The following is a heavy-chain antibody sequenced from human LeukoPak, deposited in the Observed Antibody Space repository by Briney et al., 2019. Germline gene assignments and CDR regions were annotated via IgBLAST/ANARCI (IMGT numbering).Heavy chain of an antibody. Sequence: GGSLRLSCAASGFTFSSYGMHWVRQAPGKGLEWVSVIYSGGSTYYADSVKGRFTISRDNSKNTLYLQMNSLRAEDTAVYYCARETKPHDAFDIWGQGTMVTVSS. CDR1: GFTFSSYG. J-gene: IGHJ3*02. CDR3: ARETKPHDAFDI. CDR2: IYSGGST. V-gene: IGHV3-66*01.